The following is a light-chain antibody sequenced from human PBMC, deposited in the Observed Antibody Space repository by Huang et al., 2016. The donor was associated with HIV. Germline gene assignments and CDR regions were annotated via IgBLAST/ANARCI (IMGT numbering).Light chain of an antibody. Sequence: DIVMTQSPDSLAVSLGERATINCKSSQSVLYSSNNKNYLSWYQQKPGQPPKLRVYWASTRESGVPDRFSGSGSGTDFTLTISSLQAEDVAVYYCQQYYSIPWTFGQGTKVEIK. CDR2: WAS. CDR3: QQYYSIPWT. J-gene: IGKJ1*01. V-gene: IGKV4-1*01. CDR1: QSVLYSSNNKNY.